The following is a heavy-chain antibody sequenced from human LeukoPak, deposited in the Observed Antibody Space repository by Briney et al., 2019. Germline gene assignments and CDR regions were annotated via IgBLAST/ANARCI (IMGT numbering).Heavy chain of an antibody. CDR3: ARYSRGPNFDY. Sequence: PSETLTLTCAVYGGSFSGYYWSWIRQPPGKGLEWIGEINHSGSINYNPSLKSRVTISVDTSKNQFSLKLSSVTAADTAVYYCARYSRGPNFDYWGQGTLVTVSS. CDR2: INHSGSI. CDR1: GGSFSGYY. V-gene: IGHV4-34*01. D-gene: IGHD2-21*01. J-gene: IGHJ4*02.